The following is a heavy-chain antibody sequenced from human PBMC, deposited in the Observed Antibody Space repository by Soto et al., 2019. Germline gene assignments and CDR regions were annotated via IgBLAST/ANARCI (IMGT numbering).Heavy chain of an antibody. CDR3: AKDRDQVAILKFGELSY. D-gene: IGHD3-10*01. CDR2: ISGSGSST. V-gene: IGHV3-23*01. CDR1: GFTFSSYA. J-gene: IGHJ4*02. Sequence: GGSLRLSCAASGFTFSSYAMSWVRLAPGKGLEWVSAISGSGSSTYYADSVKGRFTISRDNSRNTLYLQMNSLRVEDTAVYYCAKDRDQVAILKFGELSYWGQGTLVTVSS.